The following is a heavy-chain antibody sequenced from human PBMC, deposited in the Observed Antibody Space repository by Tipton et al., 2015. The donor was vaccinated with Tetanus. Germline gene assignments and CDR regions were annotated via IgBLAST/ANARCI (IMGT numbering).Heavy chain of an antibody. CDR1: GGSMRGVH. Sequence: LRLSCTVSGGSMRGVHWSWIRQPPGKGLQWIGHTYDSNLNYNPSLKSRITISVDMSRNQFSLNLNSVTAADTAVYYCARSYGDTFLFRLDYWGQGALVTVSS. D-gene: IGHD4-17*01. CDR3: ARSYGDTFLFRLDY. V-gene: IGHV4-59*01. CDR2: TYDSNL. J-gene: IGHJ4*02.